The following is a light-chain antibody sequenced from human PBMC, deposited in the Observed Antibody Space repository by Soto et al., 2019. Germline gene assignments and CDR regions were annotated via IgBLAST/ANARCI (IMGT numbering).Light chain of an antibody. CDR3: QQYGSSGT. V-gene: IGKV3-20*01. CDR2: STS. J-gene: IGKJ1*01. CDR1: QSVSNNY. Sequence: IVLTQSPGTLSLSPGERATLSCRASQSVSNNYLAWYQQKPGQAPRLLIYSTSIRAAGIPDRFSVSGSGTDFSLTISRLEPEDFAVYYCQQYGSSGTFGQGTKVDIK.